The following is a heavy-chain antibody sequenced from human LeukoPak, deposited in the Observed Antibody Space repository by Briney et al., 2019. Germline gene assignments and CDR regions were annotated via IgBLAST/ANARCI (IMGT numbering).Heavy chain of an antibody. CDR3: ARAPSEIGGYYPEYFRH. Sequence: GGSLRLSRAASGFTFSSYWMHWVRQAPGKGLVWVSRIKSDGSTNYADSVKGRFTISRDNAKNTVSLQMNSLRAEDTGVYYCARAPSEIGGYYPEYFRHWGQGTLVTVSS. J-gene: IGHJ1*01. D-gene: IGHD3-22*01. V-gene: IGHV3-74*01. CDR1: GFTFSSYW. CDR2: IKSDGST.